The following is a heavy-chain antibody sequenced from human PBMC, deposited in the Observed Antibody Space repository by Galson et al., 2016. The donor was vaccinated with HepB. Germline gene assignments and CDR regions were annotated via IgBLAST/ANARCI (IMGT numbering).Heavy chain of an antibody. CDR1: GGSVDSYNW. CDR3: ASAVTAASSYYYGMDI. V-gene: IGHV4-4*02. D-gene: IGHD4-17*01. J-gene: IGHJ6*02. CDR2: IYRSGST. Sequence: SETLSLTCTVSGGSVDSYNWWCWVRQPPGKRLEWIGEIYRSGSTNYNPSLKSRVTISVDKSKNQFSLRLTSLTAADTAVYYCASAVTAASSYYYGMDIWGQGTTVIVS.